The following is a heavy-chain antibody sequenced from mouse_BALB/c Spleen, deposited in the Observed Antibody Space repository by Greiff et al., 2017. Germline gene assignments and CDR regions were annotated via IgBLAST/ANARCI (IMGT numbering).Heavy chain of an antibody. CDR2: IWAGGST. CDR3: DREYMITGAMDY. D-gene: IGHD2-4*01. J-gene: IGHJ4*01. Sequence: VQLQESGPGLVAPSQSLSITCTVSGFSLTSYGVHWVRQPPGKGLEWLGVIWAGGSTNYNSALMSRLSINKDNSKGQVFLKMNSLQTDDTAMYYCDREYMITGAMDYWGQGTSVTVTS. V-gene: IGHV2-9*02. CDR1: GFSLTSYG.